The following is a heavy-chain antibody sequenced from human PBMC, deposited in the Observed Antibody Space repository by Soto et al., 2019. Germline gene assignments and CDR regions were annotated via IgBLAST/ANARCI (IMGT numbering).Heavy chain of an antibody. D-gene: IGHD6-19*01. CDR1: GFTFSSYG. CDR3: AKGGWLVRLFFDY. J-gene: IGHJ4*02. CDR2: ISYDGSNK. Sequence: VQLVESGGGLVQPGRSLRLSCAASGFTFSSYGMHWVRQAPGKGLEWVAVISYDGSNKYYADSVKGRFTISRDNSKNTLYLQMNSLRAEDTAVYYCAKGGWLVRLFFDYWGQGTLVTVSS. V-gene: IGHV3-30*18.